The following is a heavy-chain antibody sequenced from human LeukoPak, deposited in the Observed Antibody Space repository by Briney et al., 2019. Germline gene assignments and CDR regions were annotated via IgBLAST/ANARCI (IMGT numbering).Heavy chain of an antibody. V-gene: IGHV3-64*01. CDR2: INANGAFT. J-gene: IGHJ4*02. CDR3: ARAPTPLCCTVVATGYLAS. D-gene: IGHD1-26*01. Sequence: GGSLRLSCEGSGCSFSTFAMQWVRQSPGKELEYVLAINANGAFTFYGNSVKGRFTISRDNSKNTLYLQMGSLTVEDTAVYYCARAPTPLCCTVVATGYLASWGQRTLVSVSS. CDR1: GCSFSTFA.